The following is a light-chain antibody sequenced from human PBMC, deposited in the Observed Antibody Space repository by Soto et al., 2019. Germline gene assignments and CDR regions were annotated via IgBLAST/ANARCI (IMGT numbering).Light chain of an antibody. Sequence: SYELTQPPSVSVAPGKTARITCGGNNIGSKSVHWYQQKPGQAPVLVIYYDSDRPSGIPERFSGSNSGNTATLTISSVEAGDEADYSCQVWDSSNDHGVFGGGTKLTVL. J-gene: IGLJ3*02. CDR2: YDS. CDR3: QVWDSSNDHGV. V-gene: IGLV3-21*04. CDR1: NIGSKS.